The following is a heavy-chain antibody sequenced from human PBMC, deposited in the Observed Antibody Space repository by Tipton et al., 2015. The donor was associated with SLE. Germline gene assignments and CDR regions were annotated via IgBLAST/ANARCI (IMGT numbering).Heavy chain of an antibody. V-gene: IGHV4-31*03. CDR3: ARGKTFGGVIVTPFDY. J-gene: IGHJ4*02. D-gene: IGHD3-16*02. CDR2: TSKSGST. Sequence: LRLSCTVSGGPISSDDYYWTWIRQHPGKGLEWIGYTSKSGSTYYAPSLKSRVTISVDTSKNQFSLKLSSVTAADTAVYYCARGKTFGGVIVTPFDYWGQGTLVTVSS. CDR1: GGPISSDDYY.